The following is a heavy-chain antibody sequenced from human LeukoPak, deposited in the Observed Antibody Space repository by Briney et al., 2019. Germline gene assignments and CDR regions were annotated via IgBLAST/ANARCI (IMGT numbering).Heavy chain of an antibody. CDR2: IYSGGST. CDR3: AKDSKTYSGSYGVDY. D-gene: IGHD1-26*01. V-gene: IGHV3-66*01. Sequence: GGSLRLSCAVSGFTVSSNYMSWVRQAPGTGLEWVSVIYSGGSTDYADSVKGRFTISRDNSKNTLYLQMNSLRAEDTAIYYCAKDSKTYSGSYGVDYWGQGTLVTVSS. CDR1: GFTVSSNY. J-gene: IGHJ4*02.